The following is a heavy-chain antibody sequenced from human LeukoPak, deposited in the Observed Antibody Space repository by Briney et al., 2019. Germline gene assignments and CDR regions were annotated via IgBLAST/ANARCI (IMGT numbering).Heavy chain of an antibody. D-gene: IGHD2-15*01. V-gene: IGHV1-18*01. Sequence: ASVKVSCKASGYTFTSYGISWVRQAPGQGLEWMGWISAYNGNTNYAQKLQGRVTMTTDTSTSTAYMELRSLRSDDTAVYYCARGSVGYCSGGSCYLWFDPWGQGTLVTVSS. CDR3: ARGSVGYCSGGSCYLWFDP. CDR1: GYTFTSYG. J-gene: IGHJ5*02. CDR2: ISAYNGNT.